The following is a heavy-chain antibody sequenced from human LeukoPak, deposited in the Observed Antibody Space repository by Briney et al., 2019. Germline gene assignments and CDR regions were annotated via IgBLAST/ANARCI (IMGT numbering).Heavy chain of an antibody. J-gene: IGHJ3*02. D-gene: IGHD4/OR15-4a*01. Sequence: SETLSLTCSVSGGSISSYYWSWIRQPAGKGLERIGRIYSSGSTNYNPSLKSRVTMSVDTSKNQFSLKLSSVTAADTAVYYCAKDYMGANDAIDIWGQGTMVTVSS. CDR1: GGSISSYY. V-gene: IGHV4-4*07. CDR2: IYSSGST. CDR3: AKDYMGANDAIDI.